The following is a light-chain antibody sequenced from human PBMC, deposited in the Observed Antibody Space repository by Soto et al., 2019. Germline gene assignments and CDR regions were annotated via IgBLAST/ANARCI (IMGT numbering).Light chain of an antibody. CDR1: QSVSSY. Sequence: EIVLTQSPATLSLSPGERATLSCRASQSVSSYLAWYQQKPGQAPRLLIYDASNRATGIPARFSGSGSGTDFTLTISSLEPDDFAVCYCQQRSTYLGFGGGTKVEIK. CDR2: DAS. V-gene: IGKV3-11*01. CDR3: QQRSTYLG. J-gene: IGKJ4*01.